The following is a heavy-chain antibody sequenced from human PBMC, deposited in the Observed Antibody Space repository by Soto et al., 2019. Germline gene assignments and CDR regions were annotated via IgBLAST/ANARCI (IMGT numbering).Heavy chain of an antibody. Sequence: PGGSLRLSCAASGFTFSSYWMSWVRQAPGKGLEWVANIKQDGSEKYYVDSVKGRFTISRDNAKNSLYLQMNSLRAEDTAVYYCARIFPLVLAAAGTTDNWFDPWGQGTLVTVSS. CDR1: GFTFSSYW. CDR3: ARIFPLVLAAAGTTDNWFDP. D-gene: IGHD6-13*01. V-gene: IGHV3-7*01. J-gene: IGHJ5*02. CDR2: IKQDGSEK.